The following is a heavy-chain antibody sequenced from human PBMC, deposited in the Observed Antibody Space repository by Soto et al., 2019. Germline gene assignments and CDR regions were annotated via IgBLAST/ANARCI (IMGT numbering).Heavy chain of an antibody. CDR1: GFTFSSYW. D-gene: IGHD4-17*01. V-gene: IGHV3-74*01. CDR3: AQDYGDYTMGY. Sequence: PGGSLRLSCAASGFTFSSYWMHWVRQAPGKGLVWVSRINSDGSSTSYADSVKGRFTISRDNAKNTLYLQMNSLRAEDVAVYYCAQDYGDYTMGYWGQGTLVTVSS. J-gene: IGHJ4*02. CDR2: INSDGSST.